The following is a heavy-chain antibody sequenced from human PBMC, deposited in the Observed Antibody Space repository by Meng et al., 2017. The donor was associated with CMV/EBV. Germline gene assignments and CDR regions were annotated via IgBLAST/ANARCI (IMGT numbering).Heavy chain of an antibody. CDR1: GFTFSSYA. CDR2: ISGSGGST. D-gene: IGHD3-10*01. CDR3: AGREFVINWFDP. Sequence: GGSLRLSCAASGFTFSSYARSWVRQAPGKGLEWVSAISGSGGSTYYADSVKGRFTISRDNSKNTLYLQMNSLRAEDTAVYYCAGREFVINWFDPWGQGTLVTVSS. V-gene: IGHV3-23*01. J-gene: IGHJ5*02.